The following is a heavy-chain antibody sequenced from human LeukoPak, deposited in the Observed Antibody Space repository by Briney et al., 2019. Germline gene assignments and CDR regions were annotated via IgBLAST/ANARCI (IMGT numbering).Heavy chain of an antibody. J-gene: IGHJ4*02. Sequence: GGSLRLSRAASGFTFSSYGMHWVRQAPGKGLEWVAVIWYDGSNKYYADSVKGRFTISRDNSKNTLYLQMNSLRAEDTAVYYCARDPTWGRRAAAGIDYWGQGTLVTVSS. CDR3: ARDPTWGRRAAAGIDY. V-gene: IGHV3-33*01. CDR1: GFTFSSYG. CDR2: IWYDGSNK. D-gene: IGHD6-13*01.